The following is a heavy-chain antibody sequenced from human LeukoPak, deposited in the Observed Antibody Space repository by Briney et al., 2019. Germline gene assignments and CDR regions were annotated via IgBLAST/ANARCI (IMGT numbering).Heavy chain of an antibody. CDR1: GGSISSHY. CDR2: IYHSGST. CDR3: ARSSGYMSY. D-gene: IGHD3-22*01. Sequence: ETLSLTCTATGGSISSHYWGWLRQPPGKGLEWIGSIYHSGSTYYNPSLKSRVTISVDTSKSQFSLKLTSVTAADTAVYYCARSSGYMSYWGQGTLVTVSS. J-gene: IGHJ4*02. V-gene: IGHV4-38-2*02.